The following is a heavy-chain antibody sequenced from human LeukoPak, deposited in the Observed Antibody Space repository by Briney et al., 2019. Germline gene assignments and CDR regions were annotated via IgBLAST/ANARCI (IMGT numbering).Heavy chain of an antibody. J-gene: IGHJ4*02. V-gene: IGHV3-23*01. Sequence: PGGSLRLSCAVSGFTFSNSAMSWVRQPPGKGLEWVSAITASGDTTYYADSVRGRFTISRDNSKNTLYLQMSSLRAEDTAVYYCAKGPSTWDFWGQGTLVTVSS. CDR1: GFTFSNSA. CDR2: ITASGDTT. CDR3: AKGPSTWDF.